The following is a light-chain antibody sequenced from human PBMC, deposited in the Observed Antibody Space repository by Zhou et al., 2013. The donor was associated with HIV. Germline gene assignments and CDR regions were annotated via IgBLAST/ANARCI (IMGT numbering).Light chain of an antibody. CDR2: QAS. J-gene: IGKJ2*01. Sequence: DIQMTQSPSTLSASVGDRVTITCRASQSISNWLAWYQQKPGKAPKVLIYQASSLQSGVPSRFSGSGSGTEFTLTIGSLQPEDFATYYCQRSYGIPYTFGQGTKLEIK. CDR3: QRSYGIPYT. V-gene: IGKV1-5*03. CDR1: QSISNW.